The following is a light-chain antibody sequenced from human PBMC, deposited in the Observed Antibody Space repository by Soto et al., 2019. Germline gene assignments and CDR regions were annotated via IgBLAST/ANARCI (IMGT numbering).Light chain of an antibody. Sequence: EIVMTQSPATLSLSPGERATLSCRASQSVSSSYLSWYQQKPGQAPRLLIYGASTRATGIPARFSGSGSGTDFTLTISSLQPEDFAVYYCQQDYNWLTFGGGTKVEIK. CDR3: QQDYNWLT. CDR2: GAS. CDR1: QSVSSSY. V-gene: IGKV3D-7*01. J-gene: IGKJ4*01.